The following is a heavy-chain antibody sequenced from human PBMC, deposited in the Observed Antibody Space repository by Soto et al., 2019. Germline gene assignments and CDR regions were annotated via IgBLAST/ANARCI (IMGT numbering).Heavy chain of an antibody. V-gene: IGHV3-30-3*01. D-gene: IGHD3-10*01. J-gene: IGHJ6*04. CDR2: ISFDGSTE. CDR3: ARSRQGSGSYNHFDSGLDV. Sequence: QVQLVESGGGWVQPGRSLRLSCAASGFTFISYAMHWVRQAPGKGLEWVAVISFDGSTEYYADSVKGRFPISRDNSTNTVYQQMNSLRSEDKAVYYCARSRQGSGSYNHFDSGLDVWRKGTKVTVTS. CDR1: GFTFISYA.